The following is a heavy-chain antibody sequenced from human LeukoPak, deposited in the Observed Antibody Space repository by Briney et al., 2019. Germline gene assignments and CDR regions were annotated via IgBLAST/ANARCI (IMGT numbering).Heavy chain of an antibody. V-gene: IGHV4-61*08. Sequence: NPGVSVTLSCAASGFTCDDYGMSWLRQPPGKGLEGIGYIHYTGSTNYNASLKIRVTISVDTSKNQFSLRLTSVTAADTAIYYCARGLLGATRAFEMWGQGTMVIVSS. CDR2: IHYTGST. J-gene: IGHJ3*02. CDR1: GFTCDDYG. CDR3: ARGLLGATRAFEM. D-gene: IGHD1-26*01.